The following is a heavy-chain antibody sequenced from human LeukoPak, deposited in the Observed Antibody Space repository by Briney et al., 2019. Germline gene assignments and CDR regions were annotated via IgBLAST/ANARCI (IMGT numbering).Heavy chain of an antibody. CDR3: AKLMDNNYDGSAFDY. Sequence: ASVKISCKTSGYIFTDYAIVWVRQAPGQGLKWIGWVGTYDGKTNYAQEVQDRVTMTTDTSASTAYVELRSLTSDDTALYYCAKLMDNNYDGSAFDYWGQGTLVTVSS. CDR2: VGTYDGKT. V-gene: IGHV1-18*01. CDR1: GYIFTDYA. D-gene: IGHD3-22*01. J-gene: IGHJ4*02.